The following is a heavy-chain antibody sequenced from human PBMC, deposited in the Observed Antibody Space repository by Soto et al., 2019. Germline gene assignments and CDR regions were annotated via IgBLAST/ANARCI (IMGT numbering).Heavy chain of an antibody. J-gene: IGHJ6*03. Sequence: GXSVKVSFNASGYTFTSYAMHLVRHSPGQRLEWMGWINAGNGNTKYSQKFQGRVTITRDTSASTAYMELSSLRSEDKAVYYCARRGYSSGWTYYYYMDVWGKGTTVTVSS. CDR1: GYTFTSYA. CDR3: ARRGYSSGWTYYYYMDV. V-gene: IGHV1-3*01. D-gene: IGHD6-19*01. CDR2: INAGNGNT.